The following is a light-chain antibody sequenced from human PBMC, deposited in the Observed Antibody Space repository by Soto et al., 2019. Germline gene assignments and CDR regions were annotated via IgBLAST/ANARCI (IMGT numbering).Light chain of an antibody. Sequence: DIQMTQSPSSLSASIGDTITISCRASQNIERYLNRYQKKEGRAPQLLMFAAANLESGVPSRFRGSGSGTDFTLTISSLQPEDVATYYCQQTHSTIHSFGQGTKVDIK. CDR1: QNIERY. CDR2: AAA. J-gene: IGKJ2*01. CDR3: QQTHSTIHS. V-gene: IGKV1-39*01.